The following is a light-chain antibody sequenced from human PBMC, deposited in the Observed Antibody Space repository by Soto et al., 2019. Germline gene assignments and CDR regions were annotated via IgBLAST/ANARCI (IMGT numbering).Light chain of an antibody. Sequence: EIVLTQSPGTLSLSPGQRATISCRASQSVSSSYLAWYQQKPGQAPRLLLYGASSRATGIPDRFSGSGSGTDFTLTISRLEPEDFAVYYCQQYGSSPMYTFGQGTKLEIK. CDR2: GAS. J-gene: IGKJ2*01. CDR1: QSVSSSY. CDR3: QQYGSSPMYT. V-gene: IGKV3-20*01.